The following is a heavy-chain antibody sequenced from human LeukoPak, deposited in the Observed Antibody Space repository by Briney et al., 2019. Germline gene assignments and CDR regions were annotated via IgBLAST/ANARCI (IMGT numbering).Heavy chain of an antibody. Sequence: GGSLRLSCAASGFTFDDYGMSWVRQAPGKGLEWVSGINWDGGSTGYADSVKGRFTISRDNAKNSLYLQMNSLRAEDTALYYCARHLYRSSCSHWGQGTLVTVSS. V-gene: IGHV3-20*04. CDR1: GFTFDDYG. J-gene: IGHJ4*02. CDR3: ARHLYRSSCSH. D-gene: IGHD6-13*01. CDR2: INWDGGST.